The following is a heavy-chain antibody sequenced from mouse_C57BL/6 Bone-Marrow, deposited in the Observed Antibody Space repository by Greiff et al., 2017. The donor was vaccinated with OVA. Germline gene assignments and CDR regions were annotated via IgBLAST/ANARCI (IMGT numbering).Heavy chain of an antibody. J-gene: IGHJ3*01. Sequence: EVMLVESGAELVRPGASVKLSCTASGFNIKDDSMHWVKQRPEQGLEWIGWIDPENGDTEYASKFQGKATITADTSSTTAYLQLSSLTAEDTAVYYCTIWGFANWGQGTLVTVSA. CDR2: IDPENGDT. CDR1: GFNIKDDS. CDR3: TIWGFAN. V-gene: IGHV14-4*01.